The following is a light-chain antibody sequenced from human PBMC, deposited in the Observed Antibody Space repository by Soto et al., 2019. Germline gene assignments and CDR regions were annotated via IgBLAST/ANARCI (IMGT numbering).Light chain of an antibody. V-gene: IGKV1-39*01. CDR2: AAS. Sequence: DLQMTQSPSSLSASVGDRVTITCRASQTISTHLNWYQQKPGKAPKLLIYAASTLQSGVPSRFSGSGSWTDFTLTINSLQPEDFATYYCQQSLTIPYTFGQGTKLEIK. CDR1: QTISTH. J-gene: IGKJ2*01. CDR3: QQSLTIPYT.